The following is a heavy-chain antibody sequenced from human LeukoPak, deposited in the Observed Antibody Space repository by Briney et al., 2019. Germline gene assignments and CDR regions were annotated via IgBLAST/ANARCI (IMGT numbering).Heavy chain of an antibody. J-gene: IGHJ3*02. V-gene: IGHV3-23*01. Sequence: GGSLRLSCAASGFTFSNYGMSWVRQAPGKGLEWVSAMTGSGESTYYANSVTGRFTISRDTSKNTLYLEMNSLRVEDTAVYYCAKFMNSGTYASRRNAVDMWGQGTLVTISS. CDR1: GFTFSNYG. CDR3: AKFMNSGTYASRRNAVDM. CDR2: MTGSGEST. D-gene: IGHD3-10*01.